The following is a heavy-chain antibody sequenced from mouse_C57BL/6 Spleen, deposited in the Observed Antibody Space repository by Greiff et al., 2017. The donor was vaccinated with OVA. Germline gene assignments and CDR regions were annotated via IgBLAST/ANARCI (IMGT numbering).Heavy chain of an antibody. J-gene: IGHJ1*03. CDR1: GIDFSRYW. D-gene: IGHD1-1*01. CDR2: INPDSSTI. Sequence: EVKLMESGGGLVQPGGSLKLSCAASGIDFSRYWMSWVRRAPGKGLEWIGEINPDSSTINYAPSLKDKVIISRDNTKNTLYLQMSKVRSEDTALYYCARNYGSSYYWYFDVWGTGTTVTVSS. CDR3: ARNYGSSYYWYFDV. V-gene: IGHV4-1*01.